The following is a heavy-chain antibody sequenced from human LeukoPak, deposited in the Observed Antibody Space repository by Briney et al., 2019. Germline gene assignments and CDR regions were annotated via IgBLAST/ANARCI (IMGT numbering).Heavy chain of an antibody. Sequence: GGSLRLSCAASGFTFSSYAMSWVRQAPGKGLEWVSAISGGGGSTYYADSVKGRFTISRDNAKNTLYLQMNSLRAEDTAVYYCAKHETMNDFDYWGQGTLVTVSS. J-gene: IGHJ4*02. CDR2: ISGGGGST. CDR1: GFTFSSYA. CDR3: AKHETMNDFDY. V-gene: IGHV3-23*01. D-gene: IGHD3-22*01.